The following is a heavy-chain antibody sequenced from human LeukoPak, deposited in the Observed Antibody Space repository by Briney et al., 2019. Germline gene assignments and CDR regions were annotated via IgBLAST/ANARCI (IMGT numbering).Heavy chain of an antibody. CDR3: ARRAGAYSHPYDY. V-gene: IGHV3-53*01. CDR2: IYSDNT. D-gene: IGHD4/OR15-4a*01. CDR1: GFTFSSYW. J-gene: IGHJ4*02. Sequence: GGSLRLSSAASGFTFSSYWMHWVRQAPGKGLVWVSFIYSDNTHYSDSVKGRFTISRDNSKNTLYLQMNSLRAEDTAVYYCARRAGAYSHPYDYWGQGTLVTVSS.